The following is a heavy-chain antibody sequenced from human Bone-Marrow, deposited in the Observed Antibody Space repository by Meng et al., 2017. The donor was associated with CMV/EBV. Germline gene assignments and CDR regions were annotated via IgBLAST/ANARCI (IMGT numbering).Heavy chain of an antibody. Sequence: SVKVSCKASGGTFSSYTISWVRQAPGQGLEWMGRIIPILGIANYAQKFQGRVTMTRDTSISTAHMDLSRLRGDDTAVYYCARGRGGSSSALLGYWGQGTLVTGSS. CDR3: ARGRGGSSSALLGY. D-gene: IGHD6-6*01. CDR1: GGTFSSYT. CDR2: IIPILGIA. J-gene: IGHJ4*02. V-gene: IGHV1-69*02.